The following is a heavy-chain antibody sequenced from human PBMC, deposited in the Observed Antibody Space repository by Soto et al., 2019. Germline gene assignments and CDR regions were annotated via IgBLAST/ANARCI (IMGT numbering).Heavy chain of an antibody. CDR1: GFTFSVFA. CDR3: AKDRGTGDYGVNAVDI. Sequence: DVQLLESGGGLVQPGGSLRLSCAASGFTFSVFAMSWVRQAPGKGLELVSTISGRGENTYYADSVKGRFTISRDNSKNTLNLQMNSLRGEDTAVYYCAKDRGTGDYGVNAVDIWGQGTMVTVA. CDR2: ISGRGENT. V-gene: IGHV3-23*01. D-gene: IGHD4-17*01. J-gene: IGHJ3*02.